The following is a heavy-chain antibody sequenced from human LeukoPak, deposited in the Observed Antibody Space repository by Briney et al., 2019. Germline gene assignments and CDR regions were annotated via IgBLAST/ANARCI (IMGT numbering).Heavy chain of an antibody. CDR1: GGSISSYY. J-gene: IGHJ4*02. Sequence: SETLSLTCTVSGGSISSYYWSWIRQPPGKGLEWIGYISYSGSTNYNPSLKSRVTMTVDTSKNQFSLKLSSVTAADTAVYYCARGMGGPDYWGQGTLVTVSS. V-gene: IGHV4-59*01. D-gene: IGHD2-15*01. CDR2: ISYSGST. CDR3: ARGMGGPDY.